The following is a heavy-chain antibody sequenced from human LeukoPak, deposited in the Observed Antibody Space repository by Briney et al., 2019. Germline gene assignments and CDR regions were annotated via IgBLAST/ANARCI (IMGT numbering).Heavy chain of an antibody. Sequence: GGSLRLSCAASGFTFSSYSMNWVRQAPGKGLEWVSYISSSSSYIYYADSVKGRFTISRDNAKNSLYLQMNSLRAEDTAVYYCARGGYGDYVHYYWGQGTLVTVSS. CDR2: ISSSSSYI. CDR1: GFTFSSYS. J-gene: IGHJ4*02. D-gene: IGHD4-17*01. V-gene: IGHV3-21*01. CDR3: ARGGYGDYVHYY.